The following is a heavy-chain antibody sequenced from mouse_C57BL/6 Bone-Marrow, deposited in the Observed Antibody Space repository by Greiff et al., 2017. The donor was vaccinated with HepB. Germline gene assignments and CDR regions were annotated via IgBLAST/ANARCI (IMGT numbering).Heavy chain of an antibody. Sequence: EVKLQESGPGLVKPSQSLSLTCSVTGYSITSGYYWNWIRQFPGNKLEWMGYISYDGSNNYNPSLKNRISITRDTSKNQFFLKLNSVTTEDTATYYCARGRYYGSSPWFAYWGQGTLVTVSA. CDR2: ISYDGSN. CDR1: GYSITSGYY. D-gene: IGHD1-1*01. CDR3: ARGRYYGSSPWFAY. V-gene: IGHV3-6*01. J-gene: IGHJ3*01.